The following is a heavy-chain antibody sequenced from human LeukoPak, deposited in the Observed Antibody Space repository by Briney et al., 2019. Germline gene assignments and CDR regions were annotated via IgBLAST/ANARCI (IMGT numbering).Heavy chain of an antibody. CDR3: ARDGTPHYTTGWVFFDY. J-gene: IGHJ4*02. D-gene: IGHD6-25*01. Sequence: GGSLRLSCAASGFTFSSYGMHWVRQAPGKGLEWVAVIWYDGSNKYYADSVKGRFTISRDNSKNTLYLQMNSLRAEDTAVYYCARDGTPHYTTGWVFFDYWGQGTLVTVSS. V-gene: IGHV3-33*01. CDR2: IWYDGSNK. CDR1: GFTFSSYG.